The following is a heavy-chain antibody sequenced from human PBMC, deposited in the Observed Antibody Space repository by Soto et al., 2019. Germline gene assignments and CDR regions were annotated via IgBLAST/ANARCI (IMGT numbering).Heavy chain of an antibody. CDR2: ITHGGST. Sequence: SETLSLTCAVYSGSFSGYYYSWIRQSPGKGLEWIGEITHGGSTTYSPSLKSRVTMSLDTSKNQFSLNMASMTAADTAVYYCARGRLFLTTSGLAITYFDYWGQGTLVTVSS. D-gene: IGHD3-3*01. CDR1: SGSFSGYY. V-gene: IGHV4-34*01. CDR3: ARGRLFLTTSGLAITYFDY. J-gene: IGHJ4*02.